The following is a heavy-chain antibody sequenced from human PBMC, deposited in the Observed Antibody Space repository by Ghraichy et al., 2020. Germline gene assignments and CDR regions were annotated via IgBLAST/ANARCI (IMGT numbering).Heavy chain of an antibody. D-gene: IGHD2-15*01. CDR3: ATDCSGGSCYLSLGFDI. J-gene: IGHJ3*02. CDR2: ISRSSSYI. V-gene: IGHV3-21*01. Sequence: GGSLRLSCAASGFIFSSYSMNWARQAPGKGLEWVSYISRSSSYIYYADSVKGRFTISRDNAKNSLYLQMNSLRAEDTAVYYCATDCSGGSCYLSLGFDIWGHGTMVTFSS. CDR1: GFIFSSYS.